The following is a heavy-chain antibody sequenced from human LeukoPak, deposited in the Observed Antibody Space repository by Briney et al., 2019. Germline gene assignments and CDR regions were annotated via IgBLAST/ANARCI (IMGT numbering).Heavy chain of an antibody. Sequence: PGRSLRLSCAASGVTFSSNTMHWVRLAPGKGLEWVALISYDGSNKYYADSVKGRFTISRDNSKNTLYLQMNSLRAEDTAVHYCARDLTPSRYSSSWNRFDYWGQGTLVTVSS. D-gene: IGHD6-13*01. CDR2: ISYDGSNK. CDR1: GVTFSSNT. V-gene: IGHV3-30-3*01. CDR3: ARDLTPSRYSSSWNRFDY. J-gene: IGHJ4*02.